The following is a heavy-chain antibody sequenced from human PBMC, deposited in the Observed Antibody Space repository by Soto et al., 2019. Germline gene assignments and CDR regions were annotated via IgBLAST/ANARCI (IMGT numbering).Heavy chain of an antibody. CDR2: ISYDGSNK. CDR1: GFTFSSYG. J-gene: IGHJ6*02. V-gene: IGHV3-30*18. Sequence: QPGGSLRLSCAASGFTFSSYGMHWVRQAPGKGLEWVAVISYDGSNKYYADSVKGRFTISRDNSKNTLYLQMNSLRAEDTAVYYCAKDGYYDFWSGYPPYYGMDVWGQGTTVTVSS. CDR3: AKDGYYDFWSGYPPYYGMDV. D-gene: IGHD3-3*01.